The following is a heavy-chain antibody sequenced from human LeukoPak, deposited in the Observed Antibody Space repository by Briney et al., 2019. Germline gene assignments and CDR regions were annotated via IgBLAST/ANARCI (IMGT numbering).Heavy chain of an antibody. D-gene: IGHD6-13*01. Sequence: ASVKVSCTASGYTFTSYGISWVRQAPGQGLEWMGWISAYNGNTNYAQKLQGRVTMTTDTSTSTAYMELRSLRSDDTAVYYCARERIAAAGYDAFDIWGQGTMVTVSS. CDR1: GYTFTSYG. CDR2: ISAYNGNT. V-gene: IGHV1-18*01. J-gene: IGHJ3*02. CDR3: ARERIAAAGYDAFDI.